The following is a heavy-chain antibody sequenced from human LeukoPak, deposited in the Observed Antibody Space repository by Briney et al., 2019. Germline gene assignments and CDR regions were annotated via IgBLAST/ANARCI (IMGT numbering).Heavy chain of an antibody. CDR1: GYTFTSYY. CDR2: INPSGGST. D-gene: IGHD4-17*01. V-gene: IGHV1-46*01. CDR3: ARERPGTVTYGAVDV. J-gene: IGHJ6*04. Sequence: ASVKVSCKASGYTFTSYYMHWVRQAPGQGLEWMGIINPSGGSTSYAQKFQGRVTMTRDTSTSTVYMELSSLRSEDTAVYYCARERPGTVTYGAVDVWGKGTTVIVSS.